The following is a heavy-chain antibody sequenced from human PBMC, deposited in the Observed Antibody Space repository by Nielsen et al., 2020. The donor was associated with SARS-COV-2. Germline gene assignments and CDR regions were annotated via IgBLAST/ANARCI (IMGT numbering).Heavy chain of an antibody. J-gene: IGHJ6*03. Sequence: ESLKISCAASGFTFSSYAMSWIRQAPGKGLEWIGEINHNGGTNYISPLTSRVTISVDTSRRQFSLKMTSLTAADTAVYYCARGRDGGIYAYLHHMDVWGEGTAVTVSS. CDR2: INHNGGT. CDR3: ARGRDGGIYAYLHHMDV. D-gene: IGHD5-24*01. CDR1: GFTFSSYA. V-gene: IGHV4-34*01.